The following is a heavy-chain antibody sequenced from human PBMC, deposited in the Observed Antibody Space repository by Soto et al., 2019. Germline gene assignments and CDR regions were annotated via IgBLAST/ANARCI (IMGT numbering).Heavy chain of an antibody. Sequence: EVQLVESGGGLVKPGGSLRLSCAASGFTFSSYSMNCVRQAPGKGLEWVSSISSSTSYIYYADSVKGRFTISRDNAKNSLYLQMNSLRAENTAVYYWARIQLGYDAFDIWVPGTMVTVSS. CDR3: ARIQLGYDAFDI. D-gene: IGHD6-6*01. V-gene: IGHV3-21*01. J-gene: IGHJ3*02. CDR2: ISSSTSYI. CDR1: GFTFSSYS.